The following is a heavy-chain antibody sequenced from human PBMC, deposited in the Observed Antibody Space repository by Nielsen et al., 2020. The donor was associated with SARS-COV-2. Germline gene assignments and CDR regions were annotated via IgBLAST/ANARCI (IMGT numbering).Heavy chain of an antibody. CDR3: AKVQWLAQGYYFDY. Sequence: WIRQPPGKGLEWVSYISSSSSTIYYADSVKGRFTISRDNAKNSLYLQMNSLRAEDTAVYYCAKVQWLAQGYYFDYWGQGALVTVSS. D-gene: IGHD6-19*01. J-gene: IGHJ4*02. V-gene: IGHV3-48*01. CDR2: ISSSSSTI.